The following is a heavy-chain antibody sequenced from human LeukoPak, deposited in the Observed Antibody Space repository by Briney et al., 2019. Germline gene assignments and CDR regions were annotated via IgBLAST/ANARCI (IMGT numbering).Heavy chain of an antibody. V-gene: IGHV1-8*01. D-gene: IGHD6-13*01. Sequence: GASVKVSCKASGYTFTSYDTNWVRQATGQGLEWMGWMNPNSGNTGYAQKFQGRVTMTRNTSISTAYMELSSLRSEDTAVYYCARRAAAGTGRWFDPWGQGTLVTVSS. J-gene: IGHJ5*02. CDR3: ARRAAAGTGRWFDP. CDR1: GYTFTSYD. CDR2: MNPNSGNT.